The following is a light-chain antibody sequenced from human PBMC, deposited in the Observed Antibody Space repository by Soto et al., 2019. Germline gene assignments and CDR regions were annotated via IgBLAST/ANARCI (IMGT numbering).Light chain of an antibody. CDR2: AAS. CDR1: QSISSY. Sequence: DIQMTQSPSSLSASVGDRVTITCRASQSISSYLNWSQQKPGKAPKLLIYAASSLQSGVPSRFSGSGSGTDFTLTISSLQPEDFATYYCPQSYSTPYTFGQGTKLEIK. V-gene: IGKV1-39*01. CDR3: PQSYSTPYT. J-gene: IGKJ2*01.